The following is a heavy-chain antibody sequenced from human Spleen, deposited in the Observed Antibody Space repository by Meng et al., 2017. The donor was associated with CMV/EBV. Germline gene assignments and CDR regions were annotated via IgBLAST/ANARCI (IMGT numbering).Heavy chain of an antibody. D-gene: IGHD3-22*01. CDR3: ARGGGYFSVLYYFDY. V-gene: IGHV1-69*05. J-gene: IGHJ4*02. Sequence: SVKVSCKASGGTFSIYAISWVRQAPGQGLEWMGGIIPIFGTANYAQKFQGRVTITTDESTSTAYMELSSLRSEDTAVYYCARGGGYFSVLYYFDYWGQGTLVTVSS. CDR2: IIPIFGTA. CDR1: GGTFSIYA.